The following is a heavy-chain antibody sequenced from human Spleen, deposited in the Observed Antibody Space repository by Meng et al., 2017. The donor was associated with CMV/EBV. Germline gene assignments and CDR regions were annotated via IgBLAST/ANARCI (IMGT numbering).Heavy chain of an antibody. J-gene: IGHJ4*02. D-gene: IGHD1-26*01. CDR2: ISYDGRNK. CDR3: ARVVGATRLDY. Sequence: GESLKISCAASGFRFSSYTMHWVRQAPGKGLEWVALISYDGRNKYCADSVKGRLIISRDTSQNIVYLQMNSLRVDDTAVYYCARVVGATRLDYWGQGTLVTVSS. CDR1: GFRFSSYT. V-gene: IGHV3-30*03.